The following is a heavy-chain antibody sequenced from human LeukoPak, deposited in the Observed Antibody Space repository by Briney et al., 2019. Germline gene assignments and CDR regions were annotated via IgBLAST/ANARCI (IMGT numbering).Heavy chain of an antibody. V-gene: IGHV3-23*01. CDR1: GFTFSNYA. CDR3: ASGASDTPMVAFDY. CDR2: IGGSGAST. Sequence: GGSLRLSCAASGFTFSNYAMSWVRQAPGKGLEWVSAIGGSGASTYYADSVKGRFTISRDNSKNTLYLQMNSLRAEDTAVYYCASGASDTPMVAFDYWAREPWSPSPQ. J-gene: IGHJ4*02. D-gene: IGHD5-18*01.